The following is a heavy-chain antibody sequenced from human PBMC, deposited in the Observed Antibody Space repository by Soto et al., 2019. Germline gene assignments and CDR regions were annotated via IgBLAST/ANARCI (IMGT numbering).Heavy chain of an antibody. D-gene: IGHD3-22*01. CDR1: GYTFTSYG. V-gene: IGHV1-18*01. J-gene: IGHJ3*02. CDR3: ASMIVVVDAFDI. Sequence: ASVKVSCKASGYTFTSYGISWVRQAPGQGLEWMGWISAYNGNPNYAQKLQGRVTMTTDTSTSTAYMELRSLRSDDTAVYYCASMIVVVDAFDIWGQGTMVTVSS. CDR2: ISAYNGNP.